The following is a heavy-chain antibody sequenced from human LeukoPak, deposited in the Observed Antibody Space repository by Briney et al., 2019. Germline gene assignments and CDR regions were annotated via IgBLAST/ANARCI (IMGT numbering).Heavy chain of an antibody. J-gene: IGHJ4*02. CDR1: GGSISSYS. CDR3: ARDYGGFDY. V-gene: IGHV4-30-2*01. D-gene: IGHD4-23*01. CDR2: IYHSGST. Sequence: SESLSLTCTVSGGSISSYSWSWIRQPPGKGLEWIGYIYHSGSTYYNPSLKSRVTISVDRSKNQFSLKLSSVTAADTAVYYCARDYGGFDYWGQGTLVTVSS.